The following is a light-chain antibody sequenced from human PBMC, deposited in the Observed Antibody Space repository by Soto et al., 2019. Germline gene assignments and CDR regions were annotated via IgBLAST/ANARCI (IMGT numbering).Light chain of an antibody. J-gene: IGKJ1*01. CDR3: QQYGSLSWT. CDR2: GAS. V-gene: IGKV3-20*01. CDR1: QSVGSDY. Sequence: EIVLTQSPGTLSFSPGERATLSCRASQSVGSDYLAWYQQKPGQAPRIVILGASGRATGIPDRFSGSGSGTDFTLTISRLEPEDFAVYYCQQYGSLSWTFGQGTKVDIK.